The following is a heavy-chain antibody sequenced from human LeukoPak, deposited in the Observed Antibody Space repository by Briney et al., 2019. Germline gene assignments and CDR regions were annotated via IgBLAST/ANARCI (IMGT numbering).Heavy chain of an antibody. D-gene: IGHD3-10*01. CDR1: GFTFSSYG. CDR2: IRYDGSNK. Sequence: GGSLRLSCAASGFTFSSYGMHWVRQAPGKGLEWVAFIRYDGSNKYYADSVKGRFTISRDNSKNTLYLQMNSLRAEDTAVYYCARDINPMFRGAFDPWGQGTLVTVSS. J-gene: IGHJ5*02. CDR3: ARDINPMFRGAFDP. V-gene: IGHV3-30*02.